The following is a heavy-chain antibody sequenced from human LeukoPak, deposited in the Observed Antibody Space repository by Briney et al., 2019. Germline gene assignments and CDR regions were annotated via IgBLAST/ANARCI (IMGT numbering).Heavy chain of an antibody. Sequence: ASVKVSCKASGYTFTSYAMHWVRQAPGQRLEWMGWINADNGKTKYSQKFQGRVTITRDTSASTAYMELSSLRSEDTAVYYCARDPVIVVVPAAIGNWFDPWGQGTLVTVSS. CDR1: GYTFTSYA. CDR3: ARDPVIVVVPAAIGNWFDP. D-gene: IGHD2-2*01. V-gene: IGHV1-3*01. J-gene: IGHJ5*02. CDR2: INADNGKT.